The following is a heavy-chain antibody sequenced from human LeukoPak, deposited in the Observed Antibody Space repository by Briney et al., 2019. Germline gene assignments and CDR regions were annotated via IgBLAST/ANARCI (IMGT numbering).Heavy chain of an antibody. CDR3: ASLLLGYCTGTTCPFDY. D-gene: IGHD2-8*02. J-gene: IGHJ4*02. V-gene: IGHV5-51*01. CDR2: IYPGDSDT. CDR1: GYTFTTYW. Sequence: GQSLKISCQGSGYTFTTYWIVWVRQMPGKGLVWMGLIYPGDSDTRYSPSFQGQVTISADKSINTAYLQLGSLKASDTAMYYCASLLLGYCTGTTCPFDYWGQGTLVTVSS.